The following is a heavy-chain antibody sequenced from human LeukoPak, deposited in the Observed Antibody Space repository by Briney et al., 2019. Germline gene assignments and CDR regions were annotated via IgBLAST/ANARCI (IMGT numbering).Heavy chain of an antibody. Sequence: GGSLRLSCAASGFTFSSYAISWVRQAPGQGLEWMGRIIPIFGIANYAQRFQGRVTITADKSTSTAYMELSSLRSEDTAVYYCARDRRAVAFYSNWFDPWGQGTLVTVSS. CDR1: GFTFSSYA. CDR2: IIPIFGIA. V-gene: IGHV1-69*04. CDR3: ARDRRAVAFYSNWFDP. J-gene: IGHJ5*02. D-gene: IGHD6-19*01.